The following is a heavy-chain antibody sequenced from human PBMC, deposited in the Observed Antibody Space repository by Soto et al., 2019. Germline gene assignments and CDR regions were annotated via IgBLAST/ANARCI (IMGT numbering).Heavy chain of an antibody. V-gene: IGHV3-33*01. Sequence: GGSLRLSCAASGFTFSSYGMHWVRQAPGKGLEWVAVIWYDGSNKYYADSVKGRFTISRDNSKNTLYLQMNSLRAEDTAVYYCARWYSSSSGANYNYMDVWGKGTTVTVSS. CDR3: ARWYSSSSGANYNYMDV. CDR1: GFTFSSYG. J-gene: IGHJ6*03. CDR2: IWYDGSNK. D-gene: IGHD6-6*01.